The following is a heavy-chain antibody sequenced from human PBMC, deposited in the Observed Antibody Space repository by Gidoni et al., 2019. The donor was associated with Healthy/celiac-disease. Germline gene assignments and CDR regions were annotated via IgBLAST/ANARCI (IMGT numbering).Heavy chain of an antibody. Sequence: EVQLLESGGGLVQPGGSLSLSCAASGFTFSSYAMGWVRQAPGKGLEWVSAIGGSGGRKYYAESSKGRFTISRDNSKNTLYLQMNSLRAEDTAVYYCAKDKGMATGRLSVDYWGQGTLVTVSS. CDR1: GFTFSSYA. D-gene: IGHD5-12*01. J-gene: IGHJ4*02. CDR2: IGGSGGRK. V-gene: IGHV3-23*01. CDR3: AKDKGMATGRLSVDY.